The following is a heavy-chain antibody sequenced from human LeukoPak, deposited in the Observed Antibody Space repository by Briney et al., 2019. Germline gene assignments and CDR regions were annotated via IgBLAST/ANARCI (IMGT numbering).Heavy chain of an antibody. J-gene: IGHJ4*02. D-gene: IGHD3-22*01. CDR3: ARKTGAYYDSSGSPYDY. CDR1: GGSISSYY. CDR2: IYTSGST. Sequence: SETLSLTCTVSGGSISSYYWSWIRQPPGKGLEWIGFIYTSGSTNYNPSLKSRVTISVDTSKNQFSLKLSSVTAADTAVYYCARKTGAYYDSSGSPYDYWGQGTLVTVSS. V-gene: IGHV4-4*09.